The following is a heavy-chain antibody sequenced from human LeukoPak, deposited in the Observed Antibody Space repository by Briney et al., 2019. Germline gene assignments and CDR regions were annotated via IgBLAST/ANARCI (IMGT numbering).Heavy chain of an antibody. CDR3: TTEID. V-gene: IGHV3-74*01. CDR2: INSDGSST. CDR1: GFTFSSYW. J-gene: IGHJ4*02. Sequence: GGSLRLSCAASGFTFSSYWMHWVRQAPGKGLVWVSRINSDGSSTSYADSVKGRFTISRDDSKNTLYLQMNSLKTEDTAVYYCTTEIDWGQGTLVTVSS.